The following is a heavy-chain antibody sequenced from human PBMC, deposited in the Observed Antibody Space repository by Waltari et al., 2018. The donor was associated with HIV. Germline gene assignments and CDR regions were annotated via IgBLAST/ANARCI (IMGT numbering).Heavy chain of an antibody. Sequence: QDQLVQSGAEVKKPGASVTVSCQGSEYTFTIYYVHWVRQAPGQGLQWMGLIGFSAGDTNYAPDFQVRVSMTRDTSTNTVYMELRSLNSDDSAMYYCARGHEYTNGLDYWGQGTLISVTS. V-gene: IGHV1-46*01. J-gene: IGHJ4*02. CDR2: IGFSAGDT. CDR1: EYTFTIYY. CDR3: ARGHEYTNGLDY. D-gene: IGHD2-8*01.